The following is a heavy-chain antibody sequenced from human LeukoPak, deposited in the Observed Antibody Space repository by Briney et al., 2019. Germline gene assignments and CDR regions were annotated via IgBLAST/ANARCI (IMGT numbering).Heavy chain of an antibody. J-gene: IGHJ5*02. Sequence: GASVKVSCKASGGTFSSYAISWVRQAPGQGLEGMGWISAYNGNTNYAQKLQGRVTMTTDTSTSTAYMELRSLRSDDTAVYYCARDRSSGYNWFDPWGQGTLVTVSS. V-gene: IGHV1-18*01. CDR1: GGTFSSYA. CDR2: ISAYNGNT. CDR3: ARDRSSGYNWFDP. D-gene: IGHD6-19*01.